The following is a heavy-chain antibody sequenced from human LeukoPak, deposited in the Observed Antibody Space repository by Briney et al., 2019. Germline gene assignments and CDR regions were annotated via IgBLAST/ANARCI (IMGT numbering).Heavy chain of an antibody. V-gene: IGHV4-39*01. Sequence: SETLSLTCTVSGGSISSSSYYWGWIRQPPGKGLEWIGSIYYSGSTYYNPSLKSRVTISVDTSKNQFSLKLSSVTAADTAVYYCARCSAAGFWSGYYTQQLDYYYMDVWGKGTTVTVSS. J-gene: IGHJ6*03. CDR1: GGSISSSSYY. D-gene: IGHD3-3*01. CDR3: ARCSAAGFWSGYYTQQLDYYYMDV. CDR2: IYYSGST.